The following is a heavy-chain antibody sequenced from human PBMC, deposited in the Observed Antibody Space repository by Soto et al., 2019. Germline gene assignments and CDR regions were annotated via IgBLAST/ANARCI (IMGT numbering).Heavy chain of an antibody. CDR1: GYTFTGHY. CDR2: INPNSVGT. Sequence: ASVKVSCKASGYTFTGHYMHWVRQAPGQGLEWMGWINPNSVGTNYAQKFQGRVTMTRDTSISTAYMELSRLRSDDTAVYYCAREPMVRAPHGFAIWGQGTMVTV. D-gene: IGHD3-10*01. CDR3: AREPMVRAPHGFAI. V-gene: IGHV1-2*02. J-gene: IGHJ3*02.